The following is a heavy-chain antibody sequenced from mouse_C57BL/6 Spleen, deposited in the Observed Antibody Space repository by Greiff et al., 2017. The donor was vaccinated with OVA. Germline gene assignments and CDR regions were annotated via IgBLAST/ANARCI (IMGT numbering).Heavy chain of an antibody. CDR3: TTGRVYYGSSFDY. CDR2: IDPENGDT. D-gene: IGHD1-1*01. V-gene: IGHV14-4*01. J-gene: IGHJ2*01. CDR1: GFNIKDDY. Sequence: VQLKQSGAELVRPGASVKLSCTASGFNIKDDYMHWVKQRPEQGLEWIGWIDPENGDTEYASKFQGKATITADTSSNTAYLQLSSLTSEDTAVYYCTTGRVYYGSSFDYWGQGTTLTVSS.